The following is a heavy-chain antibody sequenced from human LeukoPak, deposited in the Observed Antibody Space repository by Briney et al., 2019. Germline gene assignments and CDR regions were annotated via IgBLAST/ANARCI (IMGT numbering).Heavy chain of an antibody. D-gene: IGHD3-10*01. CDR1: GFTFGDFA. CDR2: IRSKDYGGRT. Sequence: GGSLRLSCAASGFTFGDFAVSWVRQAPGKGLEWIGFIRSKDYGGRTEYAASVKGRFTISRGDSKSIAYLQMNSLETEDTAAYYCTRGSGNDYWGQGTLVTVSS. V-gene: IGHV3-49*04. CDR3: TRGSGNDY. J-gene: IGHJ4*02.